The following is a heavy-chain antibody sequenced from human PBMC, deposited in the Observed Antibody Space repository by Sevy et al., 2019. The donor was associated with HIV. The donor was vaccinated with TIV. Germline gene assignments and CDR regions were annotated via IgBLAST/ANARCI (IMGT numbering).Heavy chain of an antibody. V-gene: IGHV3-48*01. CDR1: GFTFSSYS. CDR2: TSAGSVMI. J-gene: IGHJ5*02. D-gene: IGHD5-18*01. Sequence: GGSLRLSCAASGFTFSSYSMVWVRQAPGKGLEWISYTSAGSVMIDYADSVKGRFTISRDNVKKSVYLEMNSLRVEDTAVYYCARDWWDTYGYHWLDPWGPGTLVTVSS. CDR3: ARDWWDTYGYHWLDP.